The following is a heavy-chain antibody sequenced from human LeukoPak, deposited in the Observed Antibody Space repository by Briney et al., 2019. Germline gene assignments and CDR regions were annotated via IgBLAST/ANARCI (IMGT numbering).Heavy chain of an antibody. CDR1: GGSFSGYY. V-gene: IGHV4-34*01. CDR3: ANMYGRDSGYYYYYMDV. J-gene: IGHJ6*03. D-gene: IGHD4-23*01. Sequence: SETLSLTCAVYGGSFSGYYWSWIRQPPGKGLEWIGEINHSGSTNYNPSLKSRVTISVDTSKNQFSLKLSSVTAADTAVYYCANMYGRDSGYYYYYMDVWGKGTTVTVSS. CDR2: INHSGST.